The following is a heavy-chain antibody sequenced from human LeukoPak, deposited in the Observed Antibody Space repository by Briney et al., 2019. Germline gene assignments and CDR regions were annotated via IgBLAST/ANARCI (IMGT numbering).Heavy chain of an antibody. V-gene: IGHV3-21*01. CDR3: ARGGVGATTY. CDR1: GFTFSSYS. CDR2: ISSSSSYI. D-gene: IGHD1-26*01. Sequence: GSLRLSCAASGFTFSSYSMNWVRQAPGKGLEWVSSISSSSSYIYYADSVKGRFTISRDDAKNSLYLQMNSLRAEDTAVYYCARGGVGATTYWGQGTLVTVSS. J-gene: IGHJ4*02.